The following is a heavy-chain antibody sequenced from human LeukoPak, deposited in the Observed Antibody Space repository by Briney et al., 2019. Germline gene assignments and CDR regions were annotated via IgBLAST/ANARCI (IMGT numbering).Heavy chain of an antibody. CDR2: IKSKTDGGTT. CDR3: TTQIGRLRYFDWLLRYYYYYGMDV. Sequence: PGGSLRLSCAASGFTFSNAWMSWVRQAPGKGLERVGRIKSKTDGGTTDYAAPVKGRFTISRDDSKNTLYLQMNSLKTEDTAVYYCTTQIGRLRYFDWLLRYYYYYGMDVWAKGPRSPSP. D-gene: IGHD3-9*01. J-gene: IGHJ6*02. CDR1: GFTFSNAW. V-gene: IGHV3-15*01.